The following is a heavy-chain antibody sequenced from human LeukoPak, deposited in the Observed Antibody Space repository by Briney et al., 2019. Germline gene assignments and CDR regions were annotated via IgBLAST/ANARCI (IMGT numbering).Heavy chain of an antibody. CDR3: AKTRELPDDAFDI. CDR1: GFTFSSYA. CDR2: ISGSGGST. J-gene: IGHJ3*02. V-gene: IGHV3-23*01. Sequence: GGSLRLSCAASGFTFSSYATSWVRQAPGKGLEWVSAISGSGGSTYYADSVKGRFTISRDNSKNTLYLQMNSLRAEDTAVYYCAKTRELPDDAFDIWGQGTMVTVSS. D-gene: IGHD1-26*01.